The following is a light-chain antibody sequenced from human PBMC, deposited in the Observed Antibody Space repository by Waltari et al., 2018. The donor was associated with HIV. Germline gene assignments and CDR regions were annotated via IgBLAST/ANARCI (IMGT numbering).Light chain of an antibody. CDR2: QDN. CDR1: ALPRQY. Sequence: SSALTQTPSVSVSPGQTATITCSGEALPRQYAHWYHQREGQSPFLVIFQDNKRPSGIPERVAAASSGTVNTLTISGVQTEDEGDYYCQTTDRNGVVAFGGGTKVTVL. J-gene: IGLJ2*01. CDR3: QTTDRNGVVA. V-gene: IGLV3-25*03.